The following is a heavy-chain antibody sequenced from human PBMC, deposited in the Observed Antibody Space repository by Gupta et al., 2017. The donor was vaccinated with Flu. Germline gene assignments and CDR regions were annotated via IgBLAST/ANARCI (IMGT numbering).Heavy chain of an antibody. CDR3: ARGVEMAVDL. CDR2: IYYSGSA. V-gene: IGHV4-31*03. J-gene: IGHJ5*02. Sequence: QVLLQESGPGVVKPSQTLSLTCPVSGGSLTSGGHFWTWVRHQPGKGLECVGYIYYSGSAYYKSSLRGRISISMDTSKNQFSLRLASVTADDAAVYFCARGVEMAVDLWGQGITVAVST. D-gene: IGHD5-24*01. CDR1: GGSLTSGGHF.